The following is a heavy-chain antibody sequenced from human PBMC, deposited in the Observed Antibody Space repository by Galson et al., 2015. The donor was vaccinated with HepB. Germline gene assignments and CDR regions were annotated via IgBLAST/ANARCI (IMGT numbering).Heavy chain of an antibody. CDR1: GYIFASYW. V-gene: IGHV5-51*01. Sequence: QSGAEVKKPGESLKISCKGSGYIFASYWIAWVRQMPGKGLEWMGIIYVGDSDIRYSPSFQGQVSISADKSISTAYLQWSSLKASDTAVYSCARAIAAAGSFLNYYGMDVWAKGPRSPSP. CDR2: IYVGDSDI. D-gene: IGHD6-13*01. J-gene: IGHJ6*02. CDR3: ARAIAAAGSFLNYYGMDV.